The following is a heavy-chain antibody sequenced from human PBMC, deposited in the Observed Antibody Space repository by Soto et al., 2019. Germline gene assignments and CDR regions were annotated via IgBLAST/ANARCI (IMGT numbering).Heavy chain of an antibody. V-gene: IGHV4-59*01. Sequence: SETLSLTCTVSGGSISSYYWSWIRKPPGKGLEWIGYIYYSGSTNYNPSLKSRVTISVDTSKNQFSLKLSSVTAADTAVYYCASLIAVAGSIYFDYWGQGTLVTVSS. D-gene: IGHD6-19*01. CDR1: GGSISSYY. CDR3: ASLIAVAGSIYFDY. J-gene: IGHJ4*02. CDR2: IYYSGST.